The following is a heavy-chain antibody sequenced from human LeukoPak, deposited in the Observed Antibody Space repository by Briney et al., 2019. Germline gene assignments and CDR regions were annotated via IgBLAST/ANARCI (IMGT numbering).Heavy chain of an antibody. CDR1: GYTFTSYG. CDR3: ARDRVEGDIVVVVAAKNWFDP. Sequence: ASVKVSCKASGYTFTSYGISWVRQAPGQGLEWMGWISAYNGNTNYAQKLQGRVTMTTDTSTSTAYMELRSLRSDGTAVYYCARDRVEGDIVVVVAAKNWFDPWGQGTLVTVSS. CDR2: ISAYNGNT. J-gene: IGHJ5*02. V-gene: IGHV1-18*01. D-gene: IGHD2-15*01.